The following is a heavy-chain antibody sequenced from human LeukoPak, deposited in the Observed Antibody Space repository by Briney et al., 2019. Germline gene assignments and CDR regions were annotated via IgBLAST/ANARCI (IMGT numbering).Heavy chain of an antibody. D-gene: IGHD4-17*01. V-gene: IGHV3-9*01. CDR2: ISWNSGSM. CDR3: ARAGRLQYGDYVAFDY. CDR1: GFTFDDYA. Sequence: GGSLRLSCAASGFTFDDYAMHWVRQAPGKGLEWVSGISWNSGSMDYADSVKGRFTISRDNAKNSLYLQMNSLRAEDTAVYYCARAGRLQYGDYVAFDYWGQGTLVTVSS. J-gene: IGHJ4*02.